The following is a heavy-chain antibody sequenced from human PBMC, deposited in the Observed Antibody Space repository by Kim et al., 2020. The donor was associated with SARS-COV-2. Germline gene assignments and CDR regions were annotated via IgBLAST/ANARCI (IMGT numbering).Heavy chain of an antibody. J-gene: IGHJ5*02. Sequence: TNYNPYLKSRVTISVDTSRNQFSRKLSSVTAEDTGIYYCARDVAGGYGTWGQGTLVTVSS. D-gene: IGHD1-1*01. CDR2: T. CDR3: ARDVAGGYGT. V-gene: IGHV4-59*01.